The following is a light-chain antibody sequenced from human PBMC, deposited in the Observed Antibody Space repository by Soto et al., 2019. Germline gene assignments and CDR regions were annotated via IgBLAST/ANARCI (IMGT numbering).Light chain of an antibody. V-gene: IGKV1-39*01. CDR3: QESYTTPWT. J-gene: IGKJ1*01. CDR1: QNIREY. Sequence: DIQMIQSPSSLSASVGDRVTITCRASQNIREYLNWYHQKPGSAPKLLISAASTLQSGVPLRFSGSGSGSVFTLTIYNLQPEDVGSYICQESYTTPWTFGRGTKLEI. CDR2: AAS.